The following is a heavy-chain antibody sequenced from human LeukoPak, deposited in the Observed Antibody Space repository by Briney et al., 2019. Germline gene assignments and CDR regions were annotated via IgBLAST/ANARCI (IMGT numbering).Heavy chain of an antibody. J-gene: IGHJ4*02. CDR1: GYTFSNHY. Sequence: GASVKVSCKASGYTFSNHYIHWVRQALGQGLEWLGMIYPSGGSTNYAQKFQHRFTMTSDMSTSTVYMQLSGLTSADTAFFYCARENSSSSFDYWGQGTLVTVSS. CDR2: IYPSGGST. CDR3: ARENSSSSFDY. V-gene: IGHV1-46*01. D-gene: IGHD6-6*01.